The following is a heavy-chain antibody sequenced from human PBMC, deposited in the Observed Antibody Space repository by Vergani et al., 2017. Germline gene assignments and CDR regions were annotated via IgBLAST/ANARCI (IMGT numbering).Heavy chain of an antibody. CDR2: IWYDGSNK. D-gene: IGHD3-22*01. V-gene: IGHV3-33*01. CDR3: ARSDSSGYPDY. CDR1: GFTFSSYG. Sequence: QVQLVESGGGVVQPGRSLRLSCAASGFTFSSYGMHWVRQAPGKGLEWVAVIWYDGSNKYYADSVKGRFTISRDNSKNTLYLQMNSLRAEDTAVYYCARSDSSGYPDYWGQGTLVTVSS. J-gene: IGHJ4*02.